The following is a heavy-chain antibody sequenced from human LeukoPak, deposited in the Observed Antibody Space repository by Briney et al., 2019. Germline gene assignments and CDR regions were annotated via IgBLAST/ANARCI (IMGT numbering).Heavy chain of an antibody. V-gene: IGHV3-21*04. CDR1: GFTFSSYS. J-gene: IGHJ4*02. CDR3: AKASDYYGSGRPTNFDY. CDR2: ISSSSSYI. Sequence: GGSLRLSCAASGFTFSSYSMNWVRQAPGKGLEWVSSISSSSSYIYYADSVKGRFTISRDNSKNTLYLQMNSLRAEDTAVYYCAKASDYYGSGRPTNFDYWGQGTLVTVSS. D-gene: IGHD3-10*01.